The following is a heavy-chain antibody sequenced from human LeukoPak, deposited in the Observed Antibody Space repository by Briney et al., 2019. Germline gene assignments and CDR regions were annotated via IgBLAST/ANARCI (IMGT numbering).Heavy chain of an antibody. D-gene: IGHD3-22*01. CDR2: ISYDGSNK. J-gene: IGHJ4*02. Sequence: TGGSLRLSCAASGFTFSSYAMHWVRQAPGKGLEWVAVISYDGSNKYYADSVKGRFTISRDNSKNTLYLQMNSLRAEDTAVHYCIPYDSSGYYPQNFDYWGQGTLVTVSS. CDR1: GFTFSSYA. CDR3: IPYDSSGYYPQNFDY. V-gene: IGHV3-30*01.